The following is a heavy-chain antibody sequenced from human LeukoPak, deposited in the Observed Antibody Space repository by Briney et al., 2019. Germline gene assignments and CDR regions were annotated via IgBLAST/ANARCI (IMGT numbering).Heavy chain of an antibody. J-gene: IGHJ4*02. CDR3: ARDPNHGEYSDSVGYYSDY. V-gene: IGHV3-30*04. CDR1: GFTFSNS. CDR2: ISSEGRNK. D-gene: IGHD5-12*01. Sequence: GRSLRLSCAASGFTFSNSMHWVRQAPGKGLEWVALISSEGRNKYYAGSVKGRFTISRDNSKNTLYLQVNSLRVEDTAVYYCARDPNHGEYSDSVGYYSDYWGQGTLVTVSS.